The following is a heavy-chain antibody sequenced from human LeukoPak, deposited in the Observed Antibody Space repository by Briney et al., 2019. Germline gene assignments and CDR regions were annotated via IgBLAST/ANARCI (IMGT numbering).Heavy chain of an antibody. V-gene: IGHV3-21*01. D-gene: IGHD2-21*02. Sequence: GGSLRLSCAASEFSFSSYTMNWVRQAPGKGLEWVSYINNSRTYKYYADSVKGRFTIYRDNAKNSLFLQMHSVRAEDTAVYYCTRSAQYCGSDYYSDYWGQGTLVTVSS. CDR3: TRSAQYCGSDYYSDY. J-gene: IGHJ4*02. CDR1: EFSFSSYT. CDR2: INNSRTYK.